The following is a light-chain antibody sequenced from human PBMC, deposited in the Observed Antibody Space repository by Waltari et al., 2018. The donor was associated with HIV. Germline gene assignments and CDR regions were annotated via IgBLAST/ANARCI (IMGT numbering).Light chain of an antibody. CDR2: GAS. Sequence: DIVLTQSPGTLSLSPGERATLSCRASQSVSSSYLAWYQQKPGQAPRLLIYGASSRATGISDRCSGSGSGTDFTLTISRLEPEDFAVYYCQQYGSSETFGQGTKVEIK. V-gene: IGKV3-20*01. CDR3: QQYGSSET. CDR1: QSVSSSY. J-gene: IGKJ1*01.